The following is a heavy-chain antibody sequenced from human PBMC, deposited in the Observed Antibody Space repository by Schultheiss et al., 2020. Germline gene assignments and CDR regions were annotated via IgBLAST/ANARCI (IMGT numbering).Heavy chain of an antibody. J-gene: IGHJ6*03. Sequence: SVKVSCKASGGTFSSYAISWVRQAPGQGLEWMGGIIPIFGTANYAQKFQGRVTITADESTSTAYMELSSLRSEDTAVYYCARGVGNSNYYYYYYMDVWGKGTTVNGYS. V-gene: IGHV1-69*13. CDR1: GGTFSSYA. CDR2: IIPIFGTA. CDR3: ARGVGNSNYYYYYYMDV. D-gene: IGHD4-23*01.